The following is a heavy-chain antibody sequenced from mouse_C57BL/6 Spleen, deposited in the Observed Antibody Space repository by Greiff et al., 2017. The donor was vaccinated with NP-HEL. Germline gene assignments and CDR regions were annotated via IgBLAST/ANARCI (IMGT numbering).Heavy chain of an antibody. J-gene: IGHJ2*01. Sequence: EVKLVESGGGLVKPGGSLKLSCAASGFTFSDYGMHWVRQAPEKGLEWVAYISSGSSTIYYADTVKGRFTISRDNAKNTLFLQMTSRRSEDTAMYYCARDYDYGSSLDYWGQGTTLTVSS. V-gene: IGHV5-17*01. CDR1: GFTFSDYG. D-gene: IGHD1-1*01. CDR3: ARDYDYGSSLDY. CDR2: ISSGSSTI.